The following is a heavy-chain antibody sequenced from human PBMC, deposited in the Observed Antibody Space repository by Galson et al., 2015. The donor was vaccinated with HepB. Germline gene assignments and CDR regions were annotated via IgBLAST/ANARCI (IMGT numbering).Heavy chain of an antibody. CDR1: GFTFSSYA. CDR2: ISGSGGST. CDR3: AKGWYDYVWGSTDY. D-gene: IGHD3-16*01. J-gene: IGHJ4*02. V-gene: IGHV3-23*01. Sequence: SLRLSCAASGFTFSSYAMSWVRQAPGKGLEWVSAISGSGGSTYYADSVKGRFTISRDNSKNTLYLQMNSLRAEDTAVYYCAKGWYDYVWGSTDYWGQGTLVTVSS.